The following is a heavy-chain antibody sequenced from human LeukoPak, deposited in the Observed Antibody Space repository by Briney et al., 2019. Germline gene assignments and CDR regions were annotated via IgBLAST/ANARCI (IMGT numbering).Heavy chain of an antibody. CDR2: ISGSGGST. CDR1: GFTFSSYA. D-gene: IGHD3-10*02. J-gene: IGHJ4*02. Sequence: GGSLRLSCAAPGFTFSSYAMSWVRQAPGKGLEWVSAISGSGGSTYYADSVKGRFTISRDNSKNTLYLQMNSLRAEDTAVYYCASCSGSYYLVYWGQGTLVTVSS. CDR3: ASCSGSYYLVY. V-gene: IGHV3-23*01.